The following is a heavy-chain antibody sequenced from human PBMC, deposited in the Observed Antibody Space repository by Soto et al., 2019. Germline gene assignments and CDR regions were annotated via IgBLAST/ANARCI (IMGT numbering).Heavy chain of an antibody. V-gene: IGHV3-48*02. CDR2: ISSSSSTI. J-gene: IGHJ6*02. Sequence: GSLRLSCAASGFTFSSYSMNWVRQAPGKGLEWVSYISSSSSTIYYADSVKGRFTISRDNAKNSLYLQMNSLRDEDTAVYYCARDRMVATYYYYYGMDVWGQGTTVTVSS. CDR3: ARDRMVATYYYYYGMDV. D-gene: IGHD5-12*01. CDR1: GFTFSSYS.